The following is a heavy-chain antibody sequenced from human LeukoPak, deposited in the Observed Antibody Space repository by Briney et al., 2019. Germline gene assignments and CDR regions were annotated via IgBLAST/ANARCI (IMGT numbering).Heavy chain of an antibody. CDR1: GTSIRSYH. J-gene: IGHJ4*02. V-gene: IGHV4-59*01. D-gene: IGHD4-23*01. Sequence: PSETLSLTCTVSGTSIRSYHWSWIRQPPGKRPEWIGNIFHSGSASYNPSLKSRVTMSVDTSKSQFSLNLSSVTAADTAVYYCARAGGRQVRGLDLDHWGQGTLVTVSS. CDR3: ARAGGRQVRGLDLDH. CDR2: IFHSGSA.